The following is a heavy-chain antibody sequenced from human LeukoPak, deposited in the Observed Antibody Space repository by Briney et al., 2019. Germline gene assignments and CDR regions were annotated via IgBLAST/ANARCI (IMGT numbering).Heavy chain of an antibody. J-gene: IGHJ4*02. CDR1: GGSISSYY. D-gene: IGHD6-13*01. V-gene: IGHV4-59*01. CDR3: ARSVAAAGTDY. CDR2: IYYSGST. Sequence: SETLSPTCTVSGGSISSYYWSWIRQPPGKGLEWIGYIYYSGSTNYNPSLKSRVTISVDTSKNQFSLKLSSVTAADTAVYYCARSVAAAGTDYWGQGTLVTVSS.